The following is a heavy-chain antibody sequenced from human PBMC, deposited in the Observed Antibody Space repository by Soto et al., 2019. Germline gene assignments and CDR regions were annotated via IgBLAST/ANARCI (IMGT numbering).Heavy chain of an antibody. Sequence: QVQLVESGGGVVQPGRSLRLSCAASGFTFSSYGMHWVRQAPGKGLEWVAVISYDGSNKYYADSVKGRFTISRDNSKNTLYLQMNSLRAEVTAVYYCAKVPVAGRVYYYYMDVWGKGTTVTVSS. D-gene: IGHD6-19*01. CDR2: ISYDGSNK. J-gene: IGHJ6*03. CDR1: GFTFSSYG. CDR3: AKVPVAGRVYYYYMDV. V-gene: IGHV3-30*18.